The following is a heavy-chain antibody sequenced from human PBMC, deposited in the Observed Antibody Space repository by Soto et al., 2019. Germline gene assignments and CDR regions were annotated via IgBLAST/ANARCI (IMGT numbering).Heavy chain of an antibody. V-gene: IGHV4-34*01. D-gene: IGHD2-15*01. CDR3: ARGRRGRYCSGGSCFNWFDP. J-gene: IGHJ5*02. Sequence: PSETLSLTCAFYGLSFSGYYWSWIRQPPGKGLEWIGEINHSGSTNYNPSLKSRVTISVDTSKNQFSLKLSSVTAADTAVYYCARGRRGRYCSGGSCFNWFDPWGQGTLVTVSS. CDR1: GLSFSGYY. CDR2: INHSGST.